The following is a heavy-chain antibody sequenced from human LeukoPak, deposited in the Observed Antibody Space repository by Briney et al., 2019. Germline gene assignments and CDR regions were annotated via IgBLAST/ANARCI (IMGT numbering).Heavy chain of an antibody. V-gene: IGHV4-61*02. CDR1: GGSISSGSYY. CDR2: IYTSGST. CDR3: ARQRDYGDYFDY. J-gene: IGHJ4*02. Sequence: SETLSLTCTVSGGSISSGSYYWSWIRQPAGKGLEWIGRIYTSGSTNYNPSLKSRVTISVDTSKNQFSLKLSSVTAADTAVYYCARQRDYGDYFDYWGQGTLDTVSS. D-gene: IGHD4-17*01.